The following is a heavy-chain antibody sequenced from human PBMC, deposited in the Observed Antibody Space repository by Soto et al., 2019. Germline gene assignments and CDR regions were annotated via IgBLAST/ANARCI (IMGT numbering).Heavy chain of an antibody. CDR2: IYYSGST. CDR3: ARDRLMATAGTARHYFGLDV. J-gene: IGHJ6*02. Sequence: QVQLQESGPGLVKPSQTLSLTCTVSGGSIRSGGYYWSWVRQSPRRGLEWIGNIYYSGSTYYNPSPQERPTLLVETVKNPFPLNPRPVTAPDPAVYYCARDRLMATAGTARHYFGLDVWGQGTTVTVSS. V-gene: IGHV4-31*03. CDR1: GGSIRSGGYY. D-gene: IGHD5-18*01.